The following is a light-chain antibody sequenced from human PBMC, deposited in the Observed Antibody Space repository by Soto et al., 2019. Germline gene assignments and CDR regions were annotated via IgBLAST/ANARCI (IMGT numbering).Light chain of an antibody. CDR2: GAS. Sequence: DIQMTQSPSSLSASVGDRVTINCRASQSISTYLNWYQQKPGKAPKLLIFGASSVQSGVPSRFSVSGSGTDFTLTISSLQPEDFATYYCQQSYSTPLTFGGGTKVDIK. CDR3: QQSYSTPLT. V-gene: IGKV1-39*01. CDR1: QSISTY. J-gene: IGKJ4*01.